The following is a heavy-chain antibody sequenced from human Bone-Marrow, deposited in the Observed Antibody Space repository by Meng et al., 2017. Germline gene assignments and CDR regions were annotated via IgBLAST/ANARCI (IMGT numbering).Heavy chain of an antibody. V-gene: IGHV4-31*01. CDR3: ARWAPSSRTFDY. D-gene: IGHD6-13*01. Sequence: QVPESGRGLVKPSQTLSLICTVSGGSISSGGYYWSWIRQHPGKGLEWIGYIYYSGSTYYNPSLKSLVTISVDTSKNQFSLKLSSVTAADTAVYYCARWAPSSRTFDYWGQGTLVTVSS. J-gene: IGHJ4*02. CDR2: IYYSGST. CDR1: GGSISSGGYY.